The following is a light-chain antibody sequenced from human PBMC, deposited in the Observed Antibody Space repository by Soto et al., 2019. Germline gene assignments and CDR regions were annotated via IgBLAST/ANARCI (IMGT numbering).Light chain of an antibody. CDR3: CSYAGNSVFVV. J-gene: IGLJ2*01. Sequence: QSVLTQPASVSGSPGQSITISCIGTSSDVGSNNLVSWYQHHAGKAPKVMIYEGTKRPSGVSNRFSGSKSGNTASLTISGLQAEDEADYYCCSYAGNSVFVVFGGGTKLTVL. CDR1: SSDVGSNNL. V-gene: IGLV2-23*03. CDR2: EGT.